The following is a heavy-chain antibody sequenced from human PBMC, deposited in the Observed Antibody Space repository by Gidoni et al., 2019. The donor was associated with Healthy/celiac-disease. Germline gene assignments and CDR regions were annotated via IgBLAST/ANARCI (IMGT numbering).Heavy chain of an antibody. Sequence: QVQLVESGGGVVQPGRSLRLSCAASGFTFSSYAMHWVRQAPGKGLEWVAVISYDGSNKYYADSVKGRFTISRDNSKNTLYLQMNSLRAEDTAVYYCARAGWELTDAFDIRGQGTMVTVSS. CDR2: ISYDGSNK. CDR3: ARAGWELTDAFDI. CDR1: GFTFSSYA. J-gene: IGHJ3*02. V-gene: IGHV3-30-3*01. D-gene: IGHD1-26*01.